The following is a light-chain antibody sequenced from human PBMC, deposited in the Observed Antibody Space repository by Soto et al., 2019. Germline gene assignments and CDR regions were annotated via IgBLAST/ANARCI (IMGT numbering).Light chain of an antibody. Sequence: ETVLTQSPATLSLSPGEGATLSCRASQSVSSFLAWYQQKPGQAPRLLIYGASNRATGIPDRFSGSGSETEFTLTISNLQPDDFATYFCQQYNNYPRTFGQGTKVDIK. CDR1: QSVSSF. J-gene: IGKJ1*01. CDR3: QQYNNYPRT. CDR2: GAS. V-gene: IGKV3-11*01.